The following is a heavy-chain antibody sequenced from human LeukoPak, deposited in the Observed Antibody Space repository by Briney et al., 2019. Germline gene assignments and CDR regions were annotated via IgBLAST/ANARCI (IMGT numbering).Heavy chain of an antibody. Sequence: SETLSLTCTVSGGSISSYYWSWIRQPPGKGLEWIGYIYYSGSTNYNPSLKSRVTISVDTSKNQFSLKLSSVTAADTAVYYCARHEITMVRGVVMDYGMDVWGQGTTVTVSS. D-gene: IGHD3-10*01. J-gene: IGHJ6*02. CDR1: GGSISSYY. CDR3: ARHEITMVRGVVMDYGMDV. CDR2: IYYSGST. V-gene: IGHV4-59*08.